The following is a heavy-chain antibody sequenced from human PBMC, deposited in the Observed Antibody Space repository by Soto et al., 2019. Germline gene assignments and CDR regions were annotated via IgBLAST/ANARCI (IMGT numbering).Heavy chain of an antibody. J-gene: IGHJ5*02. D-gene: IGHD4-4*01. CDR3: ARDYSNPRGRFDP. CDR2: INQDGSEK. V-gene: IGHV3-7*01. CDR1: GFTFSSYW. Sequence: GGSLRLSCAASGFTFSSYWMTWVRQAPGKGLEWVANINQDGSEKYYVDSVKGRFTISRDNAKDSLYLQMNSLRAEDTAIYYCARDYSNPRGRFDPWGQGTLVTVSS.